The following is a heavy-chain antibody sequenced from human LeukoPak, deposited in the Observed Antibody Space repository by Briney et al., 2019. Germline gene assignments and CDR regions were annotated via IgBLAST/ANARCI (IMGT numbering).Heavy chain of an antibody. J-gene: IGHJ4*02. V-gene: IGHV3-48*03. CDR2: ISRRGDTM. CDR1: TFIFSSYE. CDR3: ARDMTTRLEN. D-gene: IGHD1-14*01. Sequence: PGGSLRLSCTASTFIFSSYELNWVRQAPGKGPEWVSYISRRGDTMYYVESVKGRFTISRDNAENSLYLQMNSLRVEDTAVYYCARDMTTRLENWGQGTLVTVSS.